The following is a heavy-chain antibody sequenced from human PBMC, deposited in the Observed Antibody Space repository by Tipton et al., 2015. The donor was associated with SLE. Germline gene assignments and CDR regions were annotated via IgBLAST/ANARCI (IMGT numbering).Heavy chain of an antibody. Sequence: SLRLSCAASGFTFSSYWMSWVRQAPGKGLEWVANIKQDGSEKYYVDSVKGRFTISRDNAKNSLYLQMNSLRAEDTAVYYCASRGRMIAVAVRHAFDIWGQGRMVTVSS. CDR2: IKQDGSEK. CDR3: ASRGRMIAVAVRHAFDI. J-gene: IGHJ3*02. CDR1: GFTFSSYW. V-gene: IGHV3-7*01. D-gene: IGHD3-22*01.